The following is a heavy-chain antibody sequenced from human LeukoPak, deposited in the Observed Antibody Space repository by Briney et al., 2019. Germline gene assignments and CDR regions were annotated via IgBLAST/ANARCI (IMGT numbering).Heavy chain of an antibody. CDR1: GFSFSTYG. CDR3: ATDIVVVRNDAFDI. V-gene: IGHV3-30*03. J-gene: IGHJ3*02. Sequence: GGSLSLSCAASGFSFSTYGIHWVGQAPGKGLGWVAVISYDGSNKYYADSVKGRFTISRDNSKNTLYLQMNSLRAEDTAVYYCATDIVVVRNDAFDIWGQGTMVTVSS. D-gene: IGHD2-15*01. CDR2: ISYDGSNK.